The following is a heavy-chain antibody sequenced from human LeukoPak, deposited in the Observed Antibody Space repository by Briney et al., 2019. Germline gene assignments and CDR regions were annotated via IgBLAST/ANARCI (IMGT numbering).Heavy chain of an antibody. CDR2: ISGSGGST. Sequence: GGSLRLSCAASGFTFSSYAMSWVRQAPGKGLEWVSAISGSGGSTYYADSVKGRFTISRDNSKNTLYLQMNSLRAEDTAVYYCAKAKEIVVVPAAMVDYWGQGTLVTVSS. V-gene: IGHV3-23*01. CDR1: GFTFSSYA. J-gene: IGHJ4*02. CDR3: AKAKEIVVVPAAMVDY. D-gene: IGHD2-2*01.